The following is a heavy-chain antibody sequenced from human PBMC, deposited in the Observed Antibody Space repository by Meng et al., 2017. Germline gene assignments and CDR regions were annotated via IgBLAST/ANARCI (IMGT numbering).Heavy chain of an antibody. D-gene: IGHD3-10*01. Sequence: LQESGPGLLRPSETLSLTCNVSGGSVSSASYYWSWIRQPPGKGLEWIGLIHYSGSRNYNPSLKSRVTMSVDTSKNQVSLRLTSVTAADTAVYYCARFYGSGTFEVHDYWGQGTLVTVSS. CDR2: IHYSGSR. J-gene: IGHJ4*02. CDR1: GGSVSSASYY. CDR3: ARFYGSGTFEVHDY. V-gene: IGHV4-61*01.